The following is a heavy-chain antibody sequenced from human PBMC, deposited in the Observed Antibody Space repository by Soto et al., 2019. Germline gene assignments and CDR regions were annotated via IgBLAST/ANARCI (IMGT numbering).Heavy chain of an antibody. CDR2: ISPIFGTP. J-gene: IGHJ4*02. Sequence: QVQLVQSGAEVKKPGSSVTVSCKASGGTFSSYTISWVRQAPGQGLEWMAGISPIFGTPIYAQKFQDRVTITADDSTMSAYMEMNRLTSEDRAVYYCARVVVGSRLSLDNWGQGTLVTISS. D-gene: IGHD1-26*01. CDR3: ARVVVGSRLSLDN. V-gene: IGHV1-69*01. CDR1: GGTFSSYT.